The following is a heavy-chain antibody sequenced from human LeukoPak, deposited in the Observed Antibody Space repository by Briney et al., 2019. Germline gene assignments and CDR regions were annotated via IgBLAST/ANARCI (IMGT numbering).Heavy chain of an antibody. J-gene: IGHJ4*02. CDR3: AKKGYYDGSGYYMYYFDH. D-gene: IGHD3-22*01. V-gene: IGHV3-23*01. CDR2: ISGSGGTA. CDR1: GFTFSIYA. Sequence: GGSLRLSCAASGFTFSIYAMSWVRQAPGKGLEWVSAISGSGGTAYYADSVKGRFTISRDDSKNTLYLQMNSLRAEDTAVYYCAKKGYYDGSGYYMYYFDHWGQGTLVTVSS.